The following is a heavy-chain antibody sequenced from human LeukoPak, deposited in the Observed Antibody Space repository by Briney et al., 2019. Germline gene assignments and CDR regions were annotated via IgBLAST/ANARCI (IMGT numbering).Heavy chain of an antibody. J-gene: IGHJ4*02. CDR2: ISSSSTTI. CDR1: GFTFNSYT. V-gene: IGHV3-48*01. CDR3: ARDSYSKNDY. D-gene: IGHD4-11*01. Sequence: GGSLRLSCAASGFTFNSYTMNWVRQAPGKGLEWVSHISSSSTTIYYGGSVKGRFTVSRDNAKNSLYLQMDSLRAEDTAVYFCARDSYSKNDYWGQGTLVTVSS.